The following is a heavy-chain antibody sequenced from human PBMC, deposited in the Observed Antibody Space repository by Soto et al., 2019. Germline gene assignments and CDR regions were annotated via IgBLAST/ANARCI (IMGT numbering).Heavy chain of an antibody. CDR3: ARDRADSSGWYFDY. CDR2: IYSGGST. D-gene: IGHD6-19*01. V-gene: IGHV3-53*01. Sequence: PGGSLRLSCAASGFTVSSNYMSWVRQAPGKGLEWVSVIYSGGSTYYADSVKGRFTISRDNSKNTLYLQMNSLRAEDTAVYYCARDRADSSGWYFDYWGQGTLVTVSS. CDR1: GFTVSSNY. J-gene: IGHJ4*02.